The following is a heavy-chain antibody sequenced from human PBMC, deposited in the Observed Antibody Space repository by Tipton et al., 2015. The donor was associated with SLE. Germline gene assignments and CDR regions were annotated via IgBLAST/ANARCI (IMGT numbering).Heavy chain of an antibody. D-gene: IGHD2-15*01. CDR2: VHHSGST. CDR1: GYSISSDYY. J-gene: IGHJ3*02. V-gene: IGHV4-38-2*02. Sequence: TLSLTCTVSGYSISSDYYWGWIRQPPGKGLEWIGSVHHSGSTYYNPSLKSRVTMSVDTSKNQFSLTLSSVTAADTAVYYCARNGNCSGGHCVRALFDIWGLGTMVTVSS. CDR3: ARNGNCSGGHCVRALFDI.